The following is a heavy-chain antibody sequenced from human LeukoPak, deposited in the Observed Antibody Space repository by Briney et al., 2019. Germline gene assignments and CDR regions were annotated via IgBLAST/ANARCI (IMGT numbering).Heavy chain of an antibody. Sequence: GGSLRLSCAASGXTFSSYAMAWVRQAPGKGLEWVSALSGSTYYADSVKGRFTVSRDNSKNTLYLQMNSLRAEDTAVYYCAKGGCSGGSCYPGDYYGMDVWGQGTTVTVSS. CDR3: AKGGCSGGSCYPGDYYGMDV. V-gene: IGHV3-23*01. J-gene: IGHJ6*02. CDR1: GXTFSSYA. CDR2: LSGST. D-gene: IGHD2-15*01.